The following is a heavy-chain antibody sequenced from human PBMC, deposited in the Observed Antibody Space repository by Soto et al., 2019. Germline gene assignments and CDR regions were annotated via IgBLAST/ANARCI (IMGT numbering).Heavy chain of an antibody. D-gene: IGHD6-13*01. CDR2: VYYSGST. CDR1: GGSISSSTYY. V-gene: IGHV4-39*01. Sequence: SETLSLTCTVSGGSISSSTYYWGWIRQPPGKGLEWIGSVYYSGSTYYNPSLKSRVTISVDTSKNQFSLRLSSVTAADTAVYYCAKTREQQLLSSHDPWGQGTLVTVSS. CDR3: AKTREQQLLSSHDP. J-gene: IGHJ5*02.